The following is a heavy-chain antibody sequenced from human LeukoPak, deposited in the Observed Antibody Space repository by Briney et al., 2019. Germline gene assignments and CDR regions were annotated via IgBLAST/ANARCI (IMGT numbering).Heavy chain of an antibody. CDR2: IYYSGST. Sequence: PSETLSLTCTVSGGSISSYYWSWIRQPPGKGLEWIGYIYYSGSTNYNPSLKSRVTISVDTSKNQFSLKLGSVTAADTAVYYCARRNTAMGVFDYWGQGTLVTVSS. J-gene: IGHJ4*02. D-gene: IGHD5-18*01. CDR1: GGSISSYY. V-gene: IGHV4-59*08. CDR3: ARRNTAMGVFDY.